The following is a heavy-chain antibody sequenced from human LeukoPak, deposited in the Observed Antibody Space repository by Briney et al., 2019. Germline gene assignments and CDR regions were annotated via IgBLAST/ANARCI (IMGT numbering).Heavy chain of an antibody. CDR1: GITFSSYA. CDR2: ISGSGDST. Sequence: GGSLRLSCAASGITFSSYAMSWVRQAPGKGLEWVSGISGSGDSTYYADSVKGRFTISRDNSKNTLYLQMNSLRAEDTAVYYCAKCTGQQLVPSSNYYGMDVWGQGTTVTVSS. V-gene: IGHV3-23*01. J-gene: IGHJ6*02. D-gene: IGHD6-13*01. CDR3: AKCTGQQLVPSSNYYGMDV.